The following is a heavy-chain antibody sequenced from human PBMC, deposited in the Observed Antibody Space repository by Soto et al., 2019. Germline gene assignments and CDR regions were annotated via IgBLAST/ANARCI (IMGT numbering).Heavy chain of an antibody. CDR3: ARSRRGVMDV. Sequence: GGSLRLSCAASGFTFSSYEMNWVRQAPGKGLEWVSYIISSGSTIYYADSVKGRFTISRDNAKNSLYLQMNSLRAEDTAVYYCARSRRGVMDVCGQGTTVTASS. D-gene: IGHD6-25*01. J-gene: IGHJ6*02. V-gene: IGHV3-48*03. CDR1: GFTFSSYE. CDR2: IISSGSTI.